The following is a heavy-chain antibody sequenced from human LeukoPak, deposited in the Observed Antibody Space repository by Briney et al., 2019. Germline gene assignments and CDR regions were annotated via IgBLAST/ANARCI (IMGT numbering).Heavy chain of an antibody. CDR1: GFTFSKYW. D-gene: IGHD3-10*01. CDR3: AKDIDYGSGTYFKSFDY. V-gene: IGHV3-9*01. J-gene: IGHJ4*02. Sequence: GGSLRLSCAASGFTFSKYWLHWLRQAPGKGLEWVAGVGWKGGIIGYADSVKGRFTISRDNAKNSLYLQMNSLRAEDTAFYYCAKDIDYGSGTYFKSFDYWGQGILVTVSS. CDR2: VGWKGGII.